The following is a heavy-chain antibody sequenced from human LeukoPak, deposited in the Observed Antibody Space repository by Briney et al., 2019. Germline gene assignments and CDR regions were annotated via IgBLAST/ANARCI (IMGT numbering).Heavy chain of an antibody. J-gene: IGHJ4*02. V-gene: IGHV4-4*02. CDR3: AIKVYCSRTSCYPAGY. CDR1: GESISSSNW. Sequence: SGTLSLTCAVSGESISSSNWWSWVRQPPGKGLEWIGEIYHSGTTNYNPSLESRVTISLDMSNNQFSLKLTSVTAADTAVYYCAIKVYCSRTSCYPAGYWGQGTLVTVSS. CDR2: IYHSGTT. D-gene: IGHD2-2*01.